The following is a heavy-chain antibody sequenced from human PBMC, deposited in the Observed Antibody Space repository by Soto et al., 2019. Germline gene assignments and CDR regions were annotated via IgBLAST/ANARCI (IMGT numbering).Heavy chain of an antibody. D-gene: IGHD3-22*01. CDR2: IVVGSGNT. V-gene: IGHV1-58*01. CDR1: GFTFTSSA. CDR3: AADGQYYYDSSGYYEVFDY. Sequence: GASVKVSCKASGFTFTSSAVQWVRQARGQCLEWIGWIVVGSGNTNYAQKFQERVTITRDMSTSTAYMELSSLRSEDTAVYYCAADGQYYYDSSGYYEVFDYWGQGTLVTVSS. J-gene: IGHJ4*02.